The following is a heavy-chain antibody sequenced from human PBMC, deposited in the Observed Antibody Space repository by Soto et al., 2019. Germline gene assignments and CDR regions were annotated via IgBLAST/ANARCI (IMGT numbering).Heavy chain of an antibody. CDR1: GYTFTGYY. CDR2: INPNSGGT. J-gene: IGHJ5*02. CDR3: ARDRGYCSGGSCYGWFDP. Sequence: QVQLVQSGAEVKKPGASVKVSCKASGYTFTGYYMHWVRQAPGQGLEWMGWINPNSGGTNYAQKFQGWVTMTRATSISTAYMELSRLRSDDTAVYYCARDRGYCSGGSCYGWFDPWGQGTLVTVSS. D-gene: IGHD2-15*01. V-gene: IGHV1-2*04.